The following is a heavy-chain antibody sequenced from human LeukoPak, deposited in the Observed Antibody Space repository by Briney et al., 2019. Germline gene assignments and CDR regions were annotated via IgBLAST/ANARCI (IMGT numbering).Heavy chain of an antibody. D-gene: IGHD4-17*01. Sequence: PGGSLRLSCAASGFTFSSYAMSWVRQAPGKGLEWVSAISGSGGSTYYTDSVKGRFTISRDNAKNSLYLQMNSLRAEDTAVYYCARDFDDYGDYVVGGDYYYYYGMDVWGQGTTVTVSS. CDR2: ISGSGGST. J-gene: IGHJ6*02. CDR3: ARDFDDYGDYVVGGDYYYYYGMDV. CDR1: GFTFSSYA. V-gene: IGHV3-23*01.